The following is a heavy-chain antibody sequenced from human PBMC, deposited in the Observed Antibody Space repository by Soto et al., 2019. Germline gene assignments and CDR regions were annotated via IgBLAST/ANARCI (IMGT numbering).Heavy chain of an antibody. D-gene: IGHD5-12*01. J-gene: IGHJ4*02. V-gene: IGHV3-74*01. CDR3: ARGLPNFSSLDS. Sequence: EVQLVESGGGLVQPGESLRLSCAASGFTFSSYWMHWIRQAPGKGLVWVSRVSSDGSSTVYANSVKGRLTISRDNAKNTLYPQMNSLSDEDTAVYYCARGLPNFSSLDSWGQGTLVTVSS. CDR1: GFTFSSYW. CDR2: VSSDGSST.